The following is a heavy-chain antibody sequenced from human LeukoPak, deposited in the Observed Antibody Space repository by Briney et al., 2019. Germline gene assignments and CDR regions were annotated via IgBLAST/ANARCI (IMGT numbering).Heavy chain of an antibody. CDR2: ISASGGAT. CDR1: GFTFSIYA. Sequence: GGSLRLSCAASGFTFSIYAMSWVRQAPGKGLEWVSGISASGGATYSAESVRGRFTISRDNSKNTLYLQMNSLRVDDTAAYYCATISGSFEYLDYWGQGTLVTVAS. V-gene: IGHV3-23*01. D-gene: IGHD1-26*01. CDR3: ATISGSFEYLDY. J-gene: IGHJ4*02.